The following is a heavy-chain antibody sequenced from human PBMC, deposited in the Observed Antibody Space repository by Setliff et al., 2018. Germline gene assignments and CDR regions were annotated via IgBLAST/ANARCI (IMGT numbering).Heavy chain of an antibody. D-gene: IGHD3-3*01. V-gene: IGHV4-39*01. Sequence: SETLSLTCTVSGDSIARSYLYWGWIRQPPGKGLEWIATMYYSGKTFYIPSLQNRVTISLDTSKNQFSLKLSSVTAADTAVYYCVRHIIIRSPTTSNAFDIWGQGTMVTVSS. CDR1: GDSIARSYLY. J-gene: IGHJ3*02. CDR3: VRHIIIRSPTTSNAFDI. CDR2: MYYSGKT.